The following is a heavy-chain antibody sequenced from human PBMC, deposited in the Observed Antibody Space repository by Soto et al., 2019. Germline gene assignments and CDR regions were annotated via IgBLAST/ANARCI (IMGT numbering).Heavy chain of an antibody. V-gene: IGHV3-33*01. J-gene: IGHJ6*02. CDR2: IWYDGSNK. CDR1: GFTFSSYG. D-gene: IGHD3-10*01. Sequence: QVQLVESGGGVVQPGRSLRLSCAASGFTFSSYGMHWVRQAPGKGLEWVAVIWYDGSNKYYADSVKGRFTISRDNSKNPLYLQMNSLRAEDTAVYYCARDLVRGVGGMDVWGQGTTVTVSS. CDR3: ARDLVRGVGGMDV.